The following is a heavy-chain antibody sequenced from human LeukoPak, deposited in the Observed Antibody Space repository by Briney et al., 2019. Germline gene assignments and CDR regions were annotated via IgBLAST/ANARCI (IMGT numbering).Heavy chain of an antibody. J-gene: IGHJ4*02. CDR1: GFTFSSYS. Sequence: GGSLRLSCVASGFTFSSYSMNWVRQAPGKGLEWVSSISSSSSYIYYADSVKGRFTISRDNAKNSLYLQMNSLRAEDTAVYYCARDGDYNWNYFDYWGQGTLVTVSS. CDR3: ARDGDYNWNYFDY. CDR2: ISSSSSYI. V-gene: IGHV3-21*01. D-gene: IGHD1-20*01.